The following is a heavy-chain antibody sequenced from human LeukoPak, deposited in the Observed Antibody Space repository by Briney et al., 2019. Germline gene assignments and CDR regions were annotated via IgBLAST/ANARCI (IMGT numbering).Heavy chain of an antibody. D-gene: IGHD3-10*01. J-gene: IGHJ4*02. CDR1: GGTFSMYA. CDR2: IVPFLNIT. CDR3: ARGHTAGSGFSYY. V-gene: IGHV1-69*04. Sequence: SVKVSCKASGGTFSMYAISWVRQAPGQGLEWMGRIVPFLNITNYAQKFQGRLTITADKVTRTAYMELSSLRSEDTAVYYCARGHTAGSGFSYYWGQGTLVTVSS.